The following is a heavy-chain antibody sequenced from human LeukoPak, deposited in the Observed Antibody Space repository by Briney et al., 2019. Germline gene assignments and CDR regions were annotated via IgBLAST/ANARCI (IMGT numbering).Heavy chain of an antibody. Sequence: ASVKVSCKASGYTFTSYGISWVRQAPGQGLEWMGWISAYNGNTNYAQKLQGRVTMTRNTSISTAYMELSSLRSEDTAVYYCARGWGDYGGYYYGMDVWGQGTTVTVSS. CDR2: ISAYNGNT. J-gene: IGHJ6*02. D-gene: IGHD4-17*01. CDR1: GYTFTSYG. CDR3: ARGWGDYGGYYYGMDV. V-gene: IGHV1-18*01.